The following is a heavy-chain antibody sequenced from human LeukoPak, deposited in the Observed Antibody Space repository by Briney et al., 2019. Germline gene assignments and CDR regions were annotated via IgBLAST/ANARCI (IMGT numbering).Heavy chain of an antibody. J-gene: IGHJ4*02. CDR1: GFTVSSNY. Sequence: PGGSLRLSCAASGFTVSSNYMSWVRQAPGMGLEWVSVIYSGGSTYYADSVKGRFTISRDNSKNTLYLQMNSLRAEDTAVYYCARAYSSSSHFDYWGQGTLVTVSS. CDR3: ARAYSSSSHFDY. D-gene: IGHD6-6*01. CDR2: IYSGGST. V-gene: IGHV3-53*01.